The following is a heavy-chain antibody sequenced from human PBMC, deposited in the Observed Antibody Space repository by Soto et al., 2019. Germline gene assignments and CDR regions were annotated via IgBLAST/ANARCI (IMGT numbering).Heavy chain of an antibody. CDR3: ARVYNYYDSSGRFDY. J-gene: IGHJ4*02. CDR1: GYTFTSYG. D-gene: IGHD3-22*01. Sequence: GASVKVSCKASGYTFTSYGISWVRQAPGQGLEWMGWISAYNGNTNYAQKLQGRVTMTTDTSTSTAYMELRSLRSDDTAVYYCARVYNYYDSSGRFDYWGQGTLVTVSS. V-gene: IGHV1-18*01. CDR2: ISAYNGNT.